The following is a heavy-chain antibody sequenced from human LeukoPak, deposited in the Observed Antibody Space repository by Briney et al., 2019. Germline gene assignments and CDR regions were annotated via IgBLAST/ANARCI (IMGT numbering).Heavy chain of an antibody. V-gene: IGHV1-18*01. CDR3: AREGLGGYYYYMDV. D-gene: IGHD3-16*01. Sequence: ASVKVSCKASGYTFTSYGISWVRQAPGQGLEWMGWISAYNGNTNYAQKLQGRVTMTTDTSTSTVYMELSSLRSEDTAVYYCAREGLGGYYYYMDVWGKGTTVTVSS. CDR2: ISAYNGNT. CDR1: GYTFTSYG. J-gene: IGHJ6*03.